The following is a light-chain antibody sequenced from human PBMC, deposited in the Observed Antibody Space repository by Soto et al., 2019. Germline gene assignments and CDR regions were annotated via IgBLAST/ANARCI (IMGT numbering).Light chain of an antibody. CDR3: QQYNSWPPT. CDR1: QSVSTY. V-gene: IGKV3-15*01. CDR2: HAS. Sequence: EIVMTQSPATLSVSPVERVTLSCRASQSVSTYLAWHQQRPGLAPRLLIYHASTRATGIPARFSGSGSGTELTLTISSLQSEDFAVYYCQQYNSWPPTFGQGTRLEIK. J-gene: IGKJ5*01.